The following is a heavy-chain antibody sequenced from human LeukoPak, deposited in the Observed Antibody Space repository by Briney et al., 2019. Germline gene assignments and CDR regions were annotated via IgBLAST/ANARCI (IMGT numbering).Heavy chain of an antibody. CDR1: GGSFSGYY. D-gene: IGHD2-15*01. CDR2: INHSGST. V-gene: IGHV4-34*01. J-gene: IGHJ4*02. CDR3: ARGLSAIVY. Sequence: PETLSLTCAVYGGSFSGYYWSWIRQPPGKGLEWIGEINHSGSTNYNPSLKSRVTISVDTSKNQFSLKLSSVTAADTAVYYCARGLSAIVYWGQGTLVTVSS.